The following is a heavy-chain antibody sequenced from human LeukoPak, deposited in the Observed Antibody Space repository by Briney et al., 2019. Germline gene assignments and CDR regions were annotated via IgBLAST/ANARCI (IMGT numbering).Heavy chain of an antibody. D-gene: IGHD6-13*01. CDR3: ASRGSSQDMLGF. Sequence: SETLSLTCTGSGGSVSVGTYYWRWIRQPPGKGLEWIGSIYHSGSTYYNPSLKSRVTISVDTSKNQFSLKLSSVTAADTAVYYCASRGSSQDMLGFWRQGTLVTVSS. CDR1: GGSVSVGTYY. V-gene: IGHV4-39*01. J-gene: IGHJ4*02. CDR2: IYHSGST.